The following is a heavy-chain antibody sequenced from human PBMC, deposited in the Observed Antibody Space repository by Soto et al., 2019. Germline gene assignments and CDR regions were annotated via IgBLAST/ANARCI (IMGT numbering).Heavy chain of an antibody. CDR1: GGSISSSSYY. CDR3: ARQSGYSYGQYYFDY. J-gene: IGHJ4*02. Sequence: QLQLQESGPGLVKPSETLSLTCTVSGGSISSSSYYWGWIRQPPGKGLEWIGSIYYSGSTYYNPSLKSRVTISVDTSKNQFSLKLSSVTAADTAVYYCARQSGYSYGQYYFDYWGQGTLVTVSS. CDR2: IYYSGST. D-gene: IGHD5-18*01. V-gene: IGHV4-39*01.